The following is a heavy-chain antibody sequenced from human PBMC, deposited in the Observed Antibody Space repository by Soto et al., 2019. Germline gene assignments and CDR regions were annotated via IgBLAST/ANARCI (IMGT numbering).Heavy chain of an antibody. Sequence: SETLSLTCTVSGASIYNDDWYWSWIRLPPGKGLEWIGYISYRGRTYYNPSLKSRLTISLDTSKGQFSLKLTSVTAADTGVYYCARGGYTYGYHYYGLAVWGLGTAVTVFS. CDR2: ISYRGRT. V-gene: IGHV4-30-4*01. CDR3: ARGGYTYGYHYYGLAV. CDR1: GASIYNDDWY. J-gene: IGHJ6*02. D-gene: IGHD2-8*01.